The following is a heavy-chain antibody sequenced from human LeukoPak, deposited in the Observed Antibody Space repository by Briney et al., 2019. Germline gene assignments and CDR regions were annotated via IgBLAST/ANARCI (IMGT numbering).Heavy chain of an antibody. CDR1: GFTFSSYA. J-gene: IGHJ4*02. Sequence: GGSLRLSCAASGFTFSSYAMSWVRQAPGKGLEWVSAISGSGGSTYYADSVKGRFTISRDNSKNTLYLQMNSLRAEDTAVYYCANLRGYGSGSYGFKGYWSQGTLVTVSS. V-gene: IGHV3-23*01. D-gene: IGHD3-10*01. CDR2: ISGSGGST. CDR3: ANLRGYGSGSYGFKGY.